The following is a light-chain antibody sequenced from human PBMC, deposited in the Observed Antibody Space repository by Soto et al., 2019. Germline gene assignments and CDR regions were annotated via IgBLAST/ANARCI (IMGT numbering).Light chain of an antibody. Sequence: DVKLTQSPSSLYASVGDTVTITCRASPSIGSYLNWYQHKPVSAPKLLVFAADTLKSGVPSRFSGSGFNREFTLTVTSLQPDDFATYYCQQNYNVPYTFGQGTRLE. V-gene: IGKV1-39*01. CDR1: PSIGSY. CDR3: QQNYNVPYT. CDR2: AAD. J-gene: IGKJ2*01.